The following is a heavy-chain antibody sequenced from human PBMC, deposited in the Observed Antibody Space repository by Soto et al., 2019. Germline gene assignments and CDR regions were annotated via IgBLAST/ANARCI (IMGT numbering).Heavy chain of an antibody. CDR1: AFTSRNYA. Sequence: PWGSLRLSCVVSAFTSRNYAIHWIRQAPGKGLEWVSGFDFNSGRTGYADSVKGRFTISRDNAKNSLSLEMKSLRVEDTALYYCTKDLVPGGADVWGQGTTVTVSS. CDR3: TKDLVPGGADV. CDR2: FDFNSGRT. D-gene: IGHD3-16*01. J-gene: IGHJ6*02. V-gene: IGHV3-9*02.